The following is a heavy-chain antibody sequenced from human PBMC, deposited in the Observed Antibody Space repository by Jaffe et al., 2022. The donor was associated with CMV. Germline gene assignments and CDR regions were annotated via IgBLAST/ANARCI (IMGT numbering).Heavy chain of an antibody. V-gene: IGHV4-31*03. Sequence: QVQLQESGPGLVKPSQTLSLTCTVSGGSISSGGYYWSWIRQHPGKGLEWIGYIYYSGSTYYNPSLKSRVTISVDTSKNQFSLKLSSVTAADTAVYYCARGRHDIRDYGMDVWGQGTTVTVSS. CDR3: ARGRHDIRDYGMDV. D-gene: IGHD3-9*01. CDR2: IYYSGST. CDR1: GGSISSGGYY. J-gene: IGHJ6*02.